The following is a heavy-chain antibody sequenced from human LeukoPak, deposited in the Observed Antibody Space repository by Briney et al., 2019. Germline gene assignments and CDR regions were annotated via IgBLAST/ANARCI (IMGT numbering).Heavy chain of an antibody. V-gene: IGHV1-69*01. CDR2: IIPIFGTA. CDR3: ARVRDYYDILTGYHNHYGMDV. J-gene: IGHJ6*04. D-gene: IGHD3-9*01. Sequence: ASVKVSCKASGGTFSSYAISWVRQAPGQGLEWMGGIIPIFGTANYARKFQGRVTITADESTSTAYMELSSLRSEDTAVYYCARVRDYYDILTGYHNHYGMDVWGKGTTVTVSS. CDR1: GGTFSSYA.